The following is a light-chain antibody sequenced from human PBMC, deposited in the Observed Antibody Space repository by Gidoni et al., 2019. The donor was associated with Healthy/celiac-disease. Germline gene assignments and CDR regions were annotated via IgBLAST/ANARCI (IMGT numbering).Light chain of an antibody. CDR2: EVS. J-gene: IGLJ2*01. Sequence: QSALTQPASVSGSPGQSITISCTGTSSDVGGYNYVSWYQQHPGKDPKLMIYEVSNRPSGVSNRLSGSKSGNTASLTISGLQAEDEADYYCSSYTSSSTLVFGGGTKLTVL. CDR1: SSDVGGYNY. V-gene: IGLV2-14*01. CDR3: SSYTSSSTLV.